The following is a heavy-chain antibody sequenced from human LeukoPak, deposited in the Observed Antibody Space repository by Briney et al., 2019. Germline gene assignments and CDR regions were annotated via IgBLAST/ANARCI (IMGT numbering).Heavy chain of an antibody. CDR2: IYYSGST. CDR1: GGSISSYY. CDR3: ARGEYSSSWYDDY. Sequence: TSETLSLTCTVSGGSISSYYWSWIRQPPGKGLEWIGYIYYSGSTNYNPSLKSRVTISVDTSKNQFSLKLSSVTAADTAVYYCARGEYSSSWYDDYWGQGTLVTVSS. J-gene: IGHJ4*02. D-gene: IGHD6-13*01. V-gene: IGHV4-59*12.